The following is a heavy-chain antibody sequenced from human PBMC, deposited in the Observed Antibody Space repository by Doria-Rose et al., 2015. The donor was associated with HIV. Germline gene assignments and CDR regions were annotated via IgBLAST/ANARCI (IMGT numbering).Heavy chain of an antibody. V-gene: IGHV2-26*01. CDR3: ARIKSSRWYHKYYFDF. J-gene: IGHJ4*02. Sequence: QESGPVLVKPTETLTLTCTVSGVSLSSPGMGVSWIRQPPGKALEWLANIFSDDERSYTTSLKSRLTITRGTSKSQVVLTMTDTDPVDTATYYCARIKSSRWYHKYYFDFWGQGTLVIVSA. D-gene: IGHD6-13*01. CDR1: GVSLSSPGMG. CDR2: IFSDDER.